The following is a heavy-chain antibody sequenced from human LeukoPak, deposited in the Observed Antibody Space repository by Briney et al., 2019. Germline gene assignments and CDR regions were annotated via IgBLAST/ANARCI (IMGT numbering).Heavy chain of an antibody. J-gene: IGHJ6*03. D-gene: IGHD1-1*01. V-gene: IGHV3-23*01. CDR1: GFTFSSYG. Sequence: GGTLRLSCAASGFTFSSYGMSWVRQAPGKGLEWVSAISGSGGSTYYADSVKGRFTISRDNSKNTLYLQMNSLRAEDTAVYYCAKDSGPTTFDYYYYMDVWGKGTTVIVSS. CDR2: ISGSGGST. CDR3: AKDSGPTTFDYYYYMDV.